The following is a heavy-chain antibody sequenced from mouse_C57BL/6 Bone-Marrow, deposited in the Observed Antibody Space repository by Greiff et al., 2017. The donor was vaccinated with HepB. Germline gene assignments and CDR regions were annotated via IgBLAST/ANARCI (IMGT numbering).Heavy chain of an antibody. D-gene: IGHD2-4*01. CDR1: GYTFTSYW. V-gene: IGHV1-5*01. CDR2: IYPGNSDT. J-gene: IGHJ2*01. Sequence: VKLQQSGTVLARPGASVKMSCKTSGYTFTSYWMHWVKQRPGQGLEWIGAIYPGNSDTSYNQKFKGKAKRTAVTSASTAYMELSSLTNEDSAVYYCTREVYYDYDFDYWGQGTTLTVSS. CDR3: TREVYYDYDFDY.